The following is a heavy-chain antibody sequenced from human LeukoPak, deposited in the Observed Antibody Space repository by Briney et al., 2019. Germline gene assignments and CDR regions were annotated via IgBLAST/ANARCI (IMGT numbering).Heavy chain of an antibody. V-gene: IGHV1-46*01. CDR3: ARDFREDYYMDV. Sequence: ASVKVSCKASGYTFTSYYMHWVRQAPGQGLEWMGIINPSGGSTSYAQKFQGRVTMTRDTSTSTVYMELSSQRSEDTAVYYCARDFREDYYMDVWGKGTTVTVSS. D-gene: IGHD1-26*01. CDR2: INPSGGST. CDR1: GYTFTSYY. J-gene: IGHJ6*03.